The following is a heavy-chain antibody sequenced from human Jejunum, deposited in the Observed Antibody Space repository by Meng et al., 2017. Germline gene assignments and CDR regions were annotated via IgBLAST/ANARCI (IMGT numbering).Heavy chain of an antibody. CDR3: AGGGLVRSTRGYFDY. CDR2: TYYRSKWYI. V-gene: IGHV6-1*01. J-gene: IGHJ4*02. CDR1: GDSVSSNSAG. Sequence: QIQLQQSGPGLVKPSQTLSLTCAISGDSVSSNSAGWNWIRQSPSRGLEWLGRTYYRSKWYIDYAVSVKSRITINPDTSKNQFSLHLNSVTPEDTAVYYRAGGGLVRSTRGYFDYWGQGTLVTVSS. D-gene: IGHD1-26*01.